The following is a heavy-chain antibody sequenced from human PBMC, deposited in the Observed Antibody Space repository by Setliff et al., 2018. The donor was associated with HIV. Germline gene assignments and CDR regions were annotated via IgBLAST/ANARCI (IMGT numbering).Heavy chain of an antibody. Sequence: PGGSLRLSCAASGFRFDDYGMSWVRQAPGKGLDWVSGINWNGGSTGYADSVKGRFTISRDNAKNSLYLQMNSLRAEDTAVYYCARGGTYSSGFNWFDPWGQGTLVTVS. CDR2: INWNGGST. D-gene: IGHD6-19*01. CDR3: ARGGTYSSGFNWFDP. J-gene: IGHJ5*02. CDR1: GFRFDDYG. V-gene: IGHV3-20*04.